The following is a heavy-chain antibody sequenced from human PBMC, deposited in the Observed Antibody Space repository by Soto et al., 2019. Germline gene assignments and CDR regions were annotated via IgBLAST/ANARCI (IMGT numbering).Heavy chain of an antibody. D-gene: IGHD6-19*01. V-gene: IGHV3-64D*06. Sequence: GGSLRLSCSASGFTFSSYAMHWVRQAPGKGLEYVSAISSNGGSTYYADSVKGRFTISRDNSKNTLYLQMSSLRAEDTAVYYCVKARYSSGPYNWLDPWGQGTLVTVSS. CDR3: VKARYSSGPYNWLDP. J-gene: IGHJ5*02. CDR2: ISSNGGST. CDR1: GFTFSSYA.